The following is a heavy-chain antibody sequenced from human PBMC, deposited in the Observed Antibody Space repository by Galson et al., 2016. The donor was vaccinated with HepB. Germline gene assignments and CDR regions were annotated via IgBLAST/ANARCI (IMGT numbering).Heavy chain of an antibody. V-gene: IGHV3-21*01. D-gene: IGHD6-13*01. J-gene: IGHJ4*02. CDR2: ISSSSTYI. Sequence: SLRLSCAASGFTFSSFNMNWVRQAPGKGLEWVSSISSSSTYIYYADSVKGRFTISRDNAKNSLYLHMNSLRAEDTAVYYCATDPPGTAAAAEIGDWGQGTLVTVSS. CDR1: GFTFSSFN. CDR3: ATDPPGTAAAAEIGD.